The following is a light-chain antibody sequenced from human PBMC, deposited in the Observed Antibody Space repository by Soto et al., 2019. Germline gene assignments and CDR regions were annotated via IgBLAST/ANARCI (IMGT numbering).Light chain of an antibody. J-gene: IGLJ1*01. CDR1: SSDVGSYNL. V-gene: IGLV2-23*01. CDR2: EAN. Sequence: QSALTQPASVSGSPGQSITISCTGTSSDVGSYNLVSWYQLHPGKAPKLMIYEANKRPSGVSNRLSGSKSGNTASLTISGLQAEDEADYYCSSYAGSRTYVFGSGTKLTVL. CDR3: SSYAGSRTYV.